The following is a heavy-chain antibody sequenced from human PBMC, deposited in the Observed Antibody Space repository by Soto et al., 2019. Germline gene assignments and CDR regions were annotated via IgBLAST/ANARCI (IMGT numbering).Heavy chain of an antibody. Sequence: QVQLVQSGPEAKKPGSSVKVSCKTSGGTLSSFITYPINWVRQAPGQAPEWMGGIVPNVGTVNYAQTFQGRVTITADKSTGTSYMELTNLRSEDTALYYWARRDTSGLLRYVDTWGQGTLVTVS. CDR2: IVPNVGTV. J-gene: IGHJ4*02. D-gene: IGHD3-3*01. CDR3: ARRDTSGLLRYVDT. CDR1: GGTLSSFITYP. V-gene: IGHV1-69*06.